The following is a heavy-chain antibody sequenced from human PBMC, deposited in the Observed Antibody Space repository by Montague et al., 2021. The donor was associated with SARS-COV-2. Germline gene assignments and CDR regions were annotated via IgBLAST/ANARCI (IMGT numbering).Heavy chain of an antibody. D-gene: IGHD4-17*01. CDR1: GYSISSGYY. Sequence: SETLSLTCTVSGYSISSGYYWGWIRQPPGKGLEWIGYIYDSGSTXYNPSLKSRVTISVDASKNQFSLKLSSVTAADTAVYYCARENTVTTFGGPYYIDSWGQGTLVTVSA. V-gene: IGHV4-61*01. J-gene: IGHJ4*02. CDR3: ARENTVTTFGGPYYIDS. CDR2: IYDSGST.